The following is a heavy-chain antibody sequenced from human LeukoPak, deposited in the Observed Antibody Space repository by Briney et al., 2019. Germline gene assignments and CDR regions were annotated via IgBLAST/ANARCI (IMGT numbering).Heavy chain of an antibody. CDR1: GFTFSSYA. CDR3: AVRSSGWPKYFDY. D-gene: IGHD6-19*01. V-gene: IGHV3-23*01. Sequence: GGSLRLSCAASGFTFSSYAMSWVRQAPGKGLEWVSAISGSGGSTYYADSVKGRFTISRDNSKNTLYLQMNSLRAEDTAVYYCAVRSSGWPKYFDYWGQGTLVTVSS. J-gene: IGHJ4*02. CDR2: ISGSGGST.